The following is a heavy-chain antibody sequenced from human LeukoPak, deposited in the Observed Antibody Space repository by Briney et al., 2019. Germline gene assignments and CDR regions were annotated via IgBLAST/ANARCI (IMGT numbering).Heavy chain of an antibody. CDR1: GGSISSYY. CDR2: IYYSGST. J-gene: IGHJ4*02. CDR3: ARGVVPAAMTLEPLYYFDH. D-gene: IGHD2-2*01. V-gene: IGHV4-59*01. Sequence: PSETLSLTCTVSGGSISSYYWSWIRQPPGKGLEWIGYIYYSGSTNYNPSLKSRVTISVDTSKNQFSLKLSSVTAADTAVYYCARGVVPAAMTLEPLYYFDHWGQGTLVTVSS.